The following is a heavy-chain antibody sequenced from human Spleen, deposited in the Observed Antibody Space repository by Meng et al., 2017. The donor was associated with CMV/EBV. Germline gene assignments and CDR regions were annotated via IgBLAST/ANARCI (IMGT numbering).Heavy chain of an antibody. CDR3: ARDNLMITFGGVDKTHWFDP. CDR1: GRAISLNSDY. V-gene: IGHV4-39*07. D-gene: IGHD3-16*01. CDR2: ISYSGFT. J-gene: IGHJ5*02. Sequence: SETLSLTCSVSGRAISLNSDYWGWVRQPPGKALEWVGSISYSGFTNYNPSLKSRVTISVDTSKSQFSLNLSSVTAADTAVYYCARDNLMITFGGVDKTHWFDPWGQGTLVTVSS.